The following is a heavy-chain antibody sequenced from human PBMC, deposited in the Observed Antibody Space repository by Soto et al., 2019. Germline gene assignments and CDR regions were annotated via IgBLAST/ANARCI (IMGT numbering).Heavy chain of an antibody. CDR2: IYYSGGP. V-gene: IGHV4-61*01. Sequence: ASETLSLTCTVSGDSIRSGNHYWSWIRQPPGKGLEWIGYIYYSGGPNYNPSLKSRVTISVDTSKNQFSLKLSSVTAADTAVYYCARGGGAIPSYYYGMDVWGQGTTVTVSS. J-gene: IGHJ6*02. CDR1: GDSIRSGNHY. D-gene: IGHD3-10*01. CDR3: ARGGGAIPSYYYGMDV.